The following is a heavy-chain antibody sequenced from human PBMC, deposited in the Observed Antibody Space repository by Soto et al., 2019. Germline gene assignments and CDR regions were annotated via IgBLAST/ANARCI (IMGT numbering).Heavy chain of an antibody. J-gene: IGHJ4*02. V-gene: IGHV4-28*01. CDR2: IYYSGST. D-gene: IGHD3-9*01. CDR3: ARMRNILTGYPGRFDY. Sequence: SETLSLTCAVSGYSISSSNWWGWIRQPPGKGLEWIGYIYYSGSTNYNPSLKSRVTISVDTSKNQFSLKLSSVTAADTAVYYCARMRNILTGYPGRFDYWGQGTLVTVSS. CDR1: GYSISSSNW.